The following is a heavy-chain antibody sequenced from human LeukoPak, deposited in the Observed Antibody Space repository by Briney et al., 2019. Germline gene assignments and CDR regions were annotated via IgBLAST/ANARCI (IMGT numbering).Heavy chain of an antibody. V-gene: IGHV1-69*05. CDR2: IIPIFGTA. CDR1: GGTFSSYA. Sequence: SVKVSCKASGGTFSSYAISWVRQAPGHGLEWMGRIIPIFGTANYAQKFQGRVTITTDESTSTAYMELSSLRSEDTAVYYCARDSLLFPYYYYMDVWGKGTTVTVSS. CDR3: ARDSLLFPYYYYMDV. J-gene: IGHJ6*03. D-gene: IGHD3-10*01.